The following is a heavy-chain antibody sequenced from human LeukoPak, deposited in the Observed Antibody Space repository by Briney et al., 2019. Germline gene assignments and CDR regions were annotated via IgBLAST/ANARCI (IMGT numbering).Heavy chain of an antibody. CDR2: IYYSGST. V-gene: IGHV4-59*01. CDR3: AVGESYGTGY. J-gene: IGHJ4*02. D-gene: IGHD5-18*01. CDR1: GGSISSYY. Sequence: SETLSLTCTVSGGSISSYYWSWIRQPPGKGLEWIGYIYYSGSTNYNPSLKSRVTISVDTSKNQFSLKLSSVTAGDMAVYYCAVGESYGTGYWGQGTLVSVSS.